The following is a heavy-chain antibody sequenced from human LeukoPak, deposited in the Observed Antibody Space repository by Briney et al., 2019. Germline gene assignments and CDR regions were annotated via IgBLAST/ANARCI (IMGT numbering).Heavy chain of an antibody. CDR1: GDSVSSNSAA. Sequence: SQTLSLTCAISGDSVSSNSAAWNWIRQSPSRGLEWLGRTYYRSKWYNDYAVSVTSRITINPDTSKNQFSLHLNSVTPGDTAVYYCARDEQQLVRPFDYWGQGTLVTVSS. J-gene: IGHJ4*02. CDR2: TYYRSKWYN. CDR3: ARDEQQLVRPFDY. D-gene: IGHD6-13*01. V-gene: IGHV6-1*01.